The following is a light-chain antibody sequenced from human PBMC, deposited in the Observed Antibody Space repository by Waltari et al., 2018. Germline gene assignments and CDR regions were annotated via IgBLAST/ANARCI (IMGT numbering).Light chain of an antibody. CDR3: QNYERLPAT. J-gene: IGKJ1*01. V-gene: IGKV3-20*01. CDR2: HSS. CDR1: QSVSIY. Sequence: EIVLTQSPGTLSLSPGERATLSCRASQSVSIYLAWYQQKPGQAPRLLMYHSSTRATGIPDMFSGSGSGTDFSLTISRLEPEDFAVYYCQNYERLPATFGQGTKVEIK.